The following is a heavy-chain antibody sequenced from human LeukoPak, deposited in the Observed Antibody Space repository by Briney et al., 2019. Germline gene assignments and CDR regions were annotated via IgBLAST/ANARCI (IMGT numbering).Heavy chain of an antibody. CDR1: GFTFSDYY. CDR2: ISSSGSTI. V-gene: IGHV3-11*04. Sequence: GGSLRLSCAASGFTFSDYYMSWIRQAPGEGLEWVSYISSSGSTIYYADSVKGRFTISRDNAKNSLYLQMNSLRAEDTAVYYCARGKYYYYYYYMDVWGKGTTVTVSS. J-gene: IGHJ6*03. CDR3: ARGKYYYYYYYMDV.